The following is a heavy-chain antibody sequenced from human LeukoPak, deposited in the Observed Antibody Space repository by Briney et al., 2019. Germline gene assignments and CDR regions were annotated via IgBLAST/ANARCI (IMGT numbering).Heavy chain of an antibody. CDR1: GGSISSSSYY. J-gene: IGHJ4*02. D-gene: IGHD5-18*01. V-gene: IGHV4-39*01. Sequence: SETLSLTCTVSGGSISSSSYYWGWIRQPPGQGLEWIGSIYYSGSTYYNPSLKSRVTISVDTSKNQFSLKLSSVTAADTAVYYCARVDTAMFDYWGQGTLVTVSS. CDR3: ARVDTAMFDY. CDR2: IYYSGST.